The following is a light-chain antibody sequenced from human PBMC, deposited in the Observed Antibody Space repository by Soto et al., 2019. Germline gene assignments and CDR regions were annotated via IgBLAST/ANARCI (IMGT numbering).Light chain of an antibody. J-gene: IGKJ1*01. V-gene: IGKV3-15*01. CDR2: DTS. Sequence: EIVMTQSPATLSVSPGERATLSFRASQSISSNLAWYQQKPGQASRLLIYDTSTRASGIPARFSGSGSGTEFTLTISSLQSEDFAVYYCQQYHSWPPRTFGQGTKVDIK. CDR3: QQYHSWPPRT. CDR1: QSISSN.